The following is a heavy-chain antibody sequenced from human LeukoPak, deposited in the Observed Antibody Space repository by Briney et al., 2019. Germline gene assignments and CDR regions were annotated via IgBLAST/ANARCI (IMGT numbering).Heavy chain of an antibody. CDR2: IIPIFGTA. CDR1: GGTFSSYA. D-gene: IGHD6-13*01. V-gene: IGHV1-69*13. J-gene: IGHJ6*03. CDR3: ARALPAAGTFYYYYYMDV. Sequence: SVKVSCKASGGTFSSYAISWVRQAPGQGLEGMGGIIPIFGTANYAQKFQGRVTITADESTSTAYMELSSLRSEDTAVYYCARALPAAGTFYYYYYMDVWGKGTTVTISS.